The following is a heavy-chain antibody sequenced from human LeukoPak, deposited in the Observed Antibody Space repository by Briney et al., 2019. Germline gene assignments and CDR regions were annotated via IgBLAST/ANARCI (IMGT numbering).Heavy chain of an antibody. J-gene: IGHJ4*02. D-gene: IGHD3-22*01. Sequence: GGSLRLSCAASGFTFSSYAMSWVRQAPGKGLEWVSAISGSGGSTYYADSVKGRFTISRDNSKNTLYLQMNSLRAEDTAIYYCAKSRGIGDSSGYYFRTYYFDYWGQGTLVTVSS. CDR1: GFTFSSYA. CDR2: ISGSGGST. V-gene: IGHV3-23*01. CDR3: AKSRGIGDSSGYYFRTYYFDY.